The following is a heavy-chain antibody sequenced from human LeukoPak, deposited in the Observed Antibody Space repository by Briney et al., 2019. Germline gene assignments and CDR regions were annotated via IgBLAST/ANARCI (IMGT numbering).Heavy chain of an antibody. V-gene: IGHV4-31*03. CDR1: GGSISSGGYY. CDR2: IYYSGST. D-gene: IGHD1-1*01. Sequence: SETLSLTCTVSGGSISSGGYYWSWIRQHPGKGLEWIGYIYYSGSTYYSPSLKSRVTISVDTSKNQFSLKLSSVTAADTAVYYCASTTVQYYFDYWGQGTLVTVSS. J-gene: IGHJ4*02. CDR3: ASTTVQYYFDY.